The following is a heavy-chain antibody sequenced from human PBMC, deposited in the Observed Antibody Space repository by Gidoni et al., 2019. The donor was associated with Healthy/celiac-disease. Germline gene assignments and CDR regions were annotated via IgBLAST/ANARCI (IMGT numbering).Heavy chain of an antibody. J-gene: IGHJ4*02. CDR2: ISSNGGST. CDR3: ARGKDYFDY. Sequence: EVQLVESGGGLVQPGGSLRLSCAASGFTFSSYAMHWVRQAPGKGLEYVSAISSNGGSTYYANSVKGRFTISRDNSKNTLYLQMGSLRAEDMAVYYCARGKDYFDYWGQGTLVTVSS. V-gene: IGHV3-64*01. CDR1: GFTFSSYA.